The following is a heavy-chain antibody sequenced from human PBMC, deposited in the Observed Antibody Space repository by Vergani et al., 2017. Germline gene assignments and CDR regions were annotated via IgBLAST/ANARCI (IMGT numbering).Heavy chain of an antibody. J-gene: IGHJ5*02. D-gene: IGHD2-2*01. V-gene: IGHV1-2*02. CDR1: GYTFTGYY. Sequence: QVQLVQSGAEVKKPGASVKVSCKASGYTFTGYYMHWVRQAPGQGLEWMGWINPNSGGTNYAQKFQGRVTMTRDTSTSTVYMELSSLRSEDTAVYYCARDSRYCXSTSCYVGRDWFDPWGQGTLVTVSS. CDR2: INPNSGGT. CDR3: ARDSRYCXSTSCYVGRDWFDP.